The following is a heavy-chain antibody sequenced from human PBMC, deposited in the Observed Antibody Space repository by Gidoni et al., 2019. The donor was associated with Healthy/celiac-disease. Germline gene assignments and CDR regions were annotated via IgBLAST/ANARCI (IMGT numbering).Heavy chain of an antibody. CDR1: GGSISSSSYY. V-gene: IGHV4-39*07. D-gene: IGHD6-13*01. Sequence: QLQLQESGPGLVKPSETLSLTCTVSGGSISSSSYYWGWIRQPPGKGLEWIGSIYYSGSTYYNPSLKSRVTISVDTSKNQFSLKLSSVTAADTAVYYCARGQYSSSWYSLDYWGQGTLVTVSS. CDR3: ARGQYSSSWYSLDY. J-gene: IGHJ4*02. CDR2: IYYSGST.